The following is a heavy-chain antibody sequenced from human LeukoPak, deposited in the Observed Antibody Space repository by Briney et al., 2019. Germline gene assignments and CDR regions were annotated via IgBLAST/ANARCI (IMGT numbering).Heavy chain of an antibody. V-gene: IGHV3-30-3*01. CDR2: ISYDGSNK. D-gene: IGHD5-18*01. J-gene: IGHJ6*02. CDR3: ARMVDTAMAGPHYYYYGMDV. Sequence: GRSLRLSCAASGFTFSSYAMHWVRQAPGKGPEWVAVISYDGSNKYYADSVKGRFTISRDNSKNTLYLQMNSLRAEDTAVYYCARMVDTAMAGPHYYYYGMDVWGQGTTVTVSS. CDR1: GFTFSSYA.